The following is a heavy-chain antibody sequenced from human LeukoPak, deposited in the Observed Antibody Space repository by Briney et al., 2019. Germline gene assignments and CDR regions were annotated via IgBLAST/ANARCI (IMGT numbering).Heavy chain of an antibody. J-gene: IGHJ4*02. V-gene: IGHV4-30-2*01. CDR3: ARGATVVTLFDY. D-gene: IGHD4-23*01. Sequence: SQTLSLTCTVSGGSISSGGYYWSWIRQPPGKGLERIGYIYHSGSTYYNPSLKSRVTISVDRSKNQFSLKLSSVTAADTAVYYCARGATVVTLFDYWGQGTLVTVSS. CDR2: IYHSGST. CDR1: GGSISSGGYY.